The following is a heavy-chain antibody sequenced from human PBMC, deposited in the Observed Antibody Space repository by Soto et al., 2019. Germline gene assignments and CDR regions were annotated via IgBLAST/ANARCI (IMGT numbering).Heavy chain of an antibody. CDR2: IIPKLGSA. D-gene: IGHD5-12*01. Sequence: QVQLVQSGAEVKEPGSSVKVSCKASGGGNLRDYRTTWVRRAPGQGLEWMGGIIPKLGSANYAQNFQGRGTITADESTNTVYMELRSLRSDDTAVYYSARGGDGYDFGAVSWGQGTPVTVSS. CDR3: ARGGDGYDFGAVS. J-gene: IGHJ5*02. CDR1: GGGNLRDYR. V-gene: IGHV1-69*01.